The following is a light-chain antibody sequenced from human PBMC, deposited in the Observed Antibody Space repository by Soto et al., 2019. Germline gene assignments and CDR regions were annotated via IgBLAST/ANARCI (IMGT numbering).Light chain of an antibody. CDR1: QSISSW. CDR2: DAS. Sequence: TQSPSTLSASVGDRVTITCRASQSISSWLAWYQQKPGKAPKLLIYDASSLESGVPSRFSGGGSGTEFTLTISSLQPDDFATYYCQQYNSYPWTFGQGTKVDIK. V-gene: IGKV1-5*01. J-gene: IGKJ1*01. CDR3: QQYNSYPWT.